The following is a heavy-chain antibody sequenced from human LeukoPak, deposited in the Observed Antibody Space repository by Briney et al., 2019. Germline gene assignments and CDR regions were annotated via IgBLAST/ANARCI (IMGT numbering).Heavy chain of an antibody. D-gene: IGHD3-22*01. CDR1: GGSFSGYY. CDR2: INHSGST. Sequence: SETLSLTCAVYGGSFSGYYWSWIRQPPGEGLEWIGEINHSGSTNYNPSLKSRVTISVDTSKSQFSLKLSSVTAADTAVYYCARGPYDSSGYYPYYFDYWGQGTLVTVSS. CDR3: ARGPYDSSGYYPYYFDY. V-gene: IGHV4-34*01. J-gene: IGHJ4*02.